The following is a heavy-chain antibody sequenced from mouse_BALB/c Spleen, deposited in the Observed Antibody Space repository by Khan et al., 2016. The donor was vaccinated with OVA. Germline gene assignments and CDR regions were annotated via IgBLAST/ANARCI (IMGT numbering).Heavy chain of an antibody. V-gene: IGHV2-6-1*01. Sequence: QVQLKQSGPGLVAPSQSLSITCTISGFSLTNYGVHWVRQPPGKGLEWLVVIWSDGSKTYNSALKSRLTISTDNSKSQVFLKMNSLQTDDTAVYFCARQPYYHYNIMDYWGQGTSVTVSS. CDR3: ARQPYYHYNIMDY. D-gene: IGHD2-10*01. J-gene: IGHJ4*01. CDR1: GFSLTNYG. CDR2: IWSDGSK.